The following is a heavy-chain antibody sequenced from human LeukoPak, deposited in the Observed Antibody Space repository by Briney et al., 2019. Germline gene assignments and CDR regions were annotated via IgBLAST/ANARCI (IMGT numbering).Heavy chain of an antibody. Sequence: SETLSLTCAVYGGSFSGYYWSWIRQPPGKGLEWIGEINHSGSTNYNPSLKSRVTISVDTSKNQFSLKLSSVTAADTAVYYCASRQLWLRRGWFDPGGQGTLVTVSS. J-gene: IGHJ5*02. CDR3: ASRQLWLRRGWFDP. V-gene: IGHV4-34*01. D-gene: IGHD5-18*01. CDR2: INHSGST. CDR1: GGSFSGYY.